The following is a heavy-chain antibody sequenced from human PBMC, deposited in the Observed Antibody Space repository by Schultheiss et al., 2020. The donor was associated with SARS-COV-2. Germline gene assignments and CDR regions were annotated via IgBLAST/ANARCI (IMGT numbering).Heavy chain of an antibody. Sequence: GGSLRLSCAASGFTFSSYAMSWVRQAPGKGLEWVSGISWNSGSIGYADSVKGRFTISRDNAKNSLYLQMNSLRAEDTAVYYCASMWRYCSGGSCYDYWGQGTLVTVSS. J-gene: IGHJ4*02. CDR3: ASMWRYCSGGSCYDY. V-gene: IGHV3-9*01. D-gene: IGHD2-15*01. CDR2: ISWNSGSI. CDR1: GFTFSSYA.